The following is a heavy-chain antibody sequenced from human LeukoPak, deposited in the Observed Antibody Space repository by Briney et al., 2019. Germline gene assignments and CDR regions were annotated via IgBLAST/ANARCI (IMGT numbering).Heavy chain of an antibody. CDR3: ARLITAFQAFDS. CDR1: GGSFSGYF. CDR2: IYYSGST. Sequence: SETLSLTCAVYGGSFSGYFWAWIRQPPGKGLEWIGSIYYSGSTYYNPSLNSRVTISVDTSKNQFSLNLSSVTAADTAVYYCARLITAFQAFDSWGQGALVTVSS. D-gene: IGHD3-16*01. J-gene: IGHJ4*02. V-gene: IGHV4-39*01.